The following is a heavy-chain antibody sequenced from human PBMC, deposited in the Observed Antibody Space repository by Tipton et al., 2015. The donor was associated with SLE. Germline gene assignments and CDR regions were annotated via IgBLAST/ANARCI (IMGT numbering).Heavy chain of an antibody. Sequence: LRLSCAVYGGSFSGYYWSWIRQPPGKGLEWIGVINHSGSTNYNPSLKSRVTISVDTSKNQFSRKLSSVTAADTAVYYCARESHRGAAAGTGEGNWFDPWGQGTLVTFSS. D-gene: IGHD6-13*01. CDR3: ARESHRGAAAGTGEGNWFDP. V-gene: IGHV4-34*01. J-gene: IGHJ5*02. CDR1: GGSFSGYY. CDR2: INHSGST.